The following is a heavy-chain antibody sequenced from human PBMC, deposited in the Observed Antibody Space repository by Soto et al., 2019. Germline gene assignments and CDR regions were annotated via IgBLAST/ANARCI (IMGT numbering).Heavy chain of an antibody. D-gene: IGHD3-10*02. CDR2: IIPIFGTA. V-gene: IGHV1-69*13. CDR3: ASVPEYYYVRGDAFDI. Sequence: GASVKVSCKASGGTFSSYAISWVRQAPGQGLEWMGGIIPIFGTANYAQKFQGRVTITADESTSTAYMELSSLRSEDTAVYYCASVPEYYYVRGDAFDIWGQGTMVTVSS. CDR1: GGTFSSYA. J-gene: IGHJ3*02.